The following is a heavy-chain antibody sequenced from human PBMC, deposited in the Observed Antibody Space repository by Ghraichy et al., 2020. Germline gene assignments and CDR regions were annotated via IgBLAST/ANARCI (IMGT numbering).Heavy chain of an antibody. CDR3: ARVKGYNWNPPDY. V-gene: IGHV4-34*01. J-gene: IGHJ4*02. D-gene: IGHD1-20*01. Sequence: SETLSLTCAVYGGSFSGYYWSWIRQPPGKGLEWIGEINHSGSTNYNPSLKSRVTISVDTSKNQFSLKLSSVTAADTAVYYCARVKGYNWNPPDYWGQGTLVTVSS. CDR2: INHSGST. CDR1: GGSFSGYY.